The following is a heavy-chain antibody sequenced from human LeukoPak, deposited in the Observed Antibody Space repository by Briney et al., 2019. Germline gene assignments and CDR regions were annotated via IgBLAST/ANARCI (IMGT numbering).Heavy chain of an antibody. J-gene: IGHJ6*03. CDR2: IYTSGST. Sequence: SETLSLTCTVSGGSISSYYWSWIRQPAGKGLEWIGRIYTSGSTNYNPSLKSRVTMSVDTSKNQFSLKLSSVTAADTAVYYCARDRSPRYVVVPAADYYMDVWGKGTTVTVSS. D-gene: IGHD2-2*01. CDR3: ARDRSPRYVVVPAADYYMDV. V-gene: IGHV4-4*07. CDR1: GGSISSYY.